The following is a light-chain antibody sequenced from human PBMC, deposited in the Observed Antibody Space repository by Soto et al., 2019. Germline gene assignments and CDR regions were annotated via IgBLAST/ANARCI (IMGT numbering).Light chain of an antibody. V-gene: IGKV3-15*01. CDR1: QFVSTR. CDR2: DAY. J-gene: IGKJ1*01. Sequence: EIVVTQSPATLSASPGERVTLTCRASQFVSTRLAWYQQRPGQAPRLLIYDAYTRALGISARFSGSGSGTEFTLTISSLQSEDFALYYCQEYFQWPPGMLGPGTKVDIK. CDR3: QEYFQWPPGM.